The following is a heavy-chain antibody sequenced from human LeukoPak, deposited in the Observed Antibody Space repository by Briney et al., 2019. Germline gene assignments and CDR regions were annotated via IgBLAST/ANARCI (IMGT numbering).Heavy chain of an antibody. CDR2: INPSSGGT. CDR1: GYTXTGYY. CDR3: ARDTYGDRNKYAFDI. V-gene: IGHV1-2*02. D-gene: IGHD4-17*01. Sequence: GASVKVSRKASGYTXTGYYIHWVRQAPGQGLKWMGWINPSSGGTNYAQKFQGRVTLTRDTSISTAYMELSSLRSDDTAVYYCARDTYGDRNKYAFDIWGQGTMVTVSS. J-gene: IGHJ3*02.